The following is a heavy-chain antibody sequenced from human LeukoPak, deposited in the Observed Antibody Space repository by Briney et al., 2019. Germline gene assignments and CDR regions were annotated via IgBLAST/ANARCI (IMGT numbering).Heavy chain of an antibody. Sequence: PGGSLRLSCAASGFTFSGYGMHWVRQAPGKGLEWVADIWFDGKNEHFADSVKGRFTISRDNSKNTLYLQMNSLRAEDTAVYYCARDLQQAVFGVVKRPYGMDVWGQGTTVTVSS. CDR1: GFTFSGYG. CDR2: IWFDGKNE. CDR3: ARDLQQAVFGVVKRPYGMDV. V-gene: IGHV3-33*01. D-gene: IGHD3-3*01. J-gene: IGHJ6*02.